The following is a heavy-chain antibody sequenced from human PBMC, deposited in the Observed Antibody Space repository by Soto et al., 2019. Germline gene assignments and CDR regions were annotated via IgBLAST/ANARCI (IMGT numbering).Heavy chain of an antibody. CDR3: AKDYDCWSASVNHHFDS. D-gene: IGHD3-3*01. V-gene: IGHV3-30*18. CDR1: GFTFAHYA. CDR2: MSHDENRK. Sequence: QAQLVESGGGVVQPWTSLRLSCAASGFTFAHYAMHWVRHSPGKGLEWVAFMSHDENRKLYSDSVKGRFTIFRDNSKSTLYLQMSRLRAEDTDGYYCAKDYDCWSASVNHHFDSWGLGTLVTVSS. J-gene: IGHJ4*02.